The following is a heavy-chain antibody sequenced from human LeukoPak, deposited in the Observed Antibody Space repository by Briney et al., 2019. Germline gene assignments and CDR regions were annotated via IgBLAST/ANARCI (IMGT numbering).Heavy chain of an antibody. CDR2: ISPYNGNT. J-gene: IGHJ6*03. CDR3: ARDRDYGDYADYMDV. V-gene: IGHV1-18*01. D-gene: IGHD4-17*01. CDR1: GYSFTSYG. Sequence: ASVKVSCKSAGYSFTSYGISWVRQAPGQGLEWMGWISPYNGNTNYAQKLQGRVTMTTETSTSTAYMELRSLRSDDTAVYYCARDRDYGDYADYMDVWGKGTTVTVSS.